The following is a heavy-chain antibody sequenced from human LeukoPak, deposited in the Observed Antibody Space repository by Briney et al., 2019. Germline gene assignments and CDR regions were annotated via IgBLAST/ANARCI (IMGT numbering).Heavy chain of an antibody. V-gene: IGHV3-30*02. CDR3: AKGGVVPAAMPWYFDY. J-gene: IGHJ4*02. D-gene: IGHD2-2*01. Sequence: GGSLRLSCAASGFTFSSYGMHWVRQAPGKGPEWVAFIRYDGSNKYYADSVKGRFTISRDNSKNTLYLQMNSLRAEDTAVYYCAKGGVVPAAMPWYFDYWGQGTLVTVSS. CDR2: IRYDGSNK. CDR1: GFTFSSYG.